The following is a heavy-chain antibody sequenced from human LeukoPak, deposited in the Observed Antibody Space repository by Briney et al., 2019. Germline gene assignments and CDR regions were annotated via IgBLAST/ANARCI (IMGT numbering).Heavy chain of an antibody. J-gene: IGHJ3*02. CDR3: AKWIRVRGVIDQNGDDI. D-gene: IGHD3-10*01. V-gene: IGHV3-30*02. Sequence: AGGSLRLSCAASGFTFSNYGMHWVRQAPGKGREGVAAIWPDGINKDYADSVKGRLTISRDNSKNILYVQMNSLRAEDTAVYYCAKWIRVRGVIDQNGDDIWGQGTMVTVSS. CDR2: IWPDGINK. CDR1: GFTFSNYG.